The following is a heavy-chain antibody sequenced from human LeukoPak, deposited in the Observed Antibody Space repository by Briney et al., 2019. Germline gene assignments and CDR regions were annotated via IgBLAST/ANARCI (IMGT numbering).Heavy chain of an antibody. CDR1: GFTFSSYS. CDR2: IKQDGSEK. V-gene: IGHV3-7*03. Sequence: TGGSLRLSCAASGFTFSSYSMNWVRQAPGKGLEWVANIKQDGSEKYYVDSVKGRFTISRDNAKNSLYLQMNSLRAEDTAVYYCARAPYCIGGSCRFDYWGQGTLVTVSS. CDR3: ARAPYCIGGSCRFDY. J-gene: IGHJ4*02. D-gene: IGHD2-15*01.